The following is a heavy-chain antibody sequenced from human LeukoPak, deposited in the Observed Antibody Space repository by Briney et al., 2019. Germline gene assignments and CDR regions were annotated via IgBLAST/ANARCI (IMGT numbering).Heavy chain of an antibody. CDR2: INHSGST. J-gene: IGHJ4*02. CDR1: GGSFSGYY. V-gene: IGHV4-34*01. D-gene: IGHD3-22*01. Sequence: SEALSLTCAVYGGSFSGYYWSWIRQPPGRGLEWIGEINHSGSTNYNPSLKSRVTISVDTSKNQFSLKLSSVTAADTAVYYCARADDYYDSGGYYYCWGQGTLVTVSS. CDR3: ARADDYYDSGGYYYC.